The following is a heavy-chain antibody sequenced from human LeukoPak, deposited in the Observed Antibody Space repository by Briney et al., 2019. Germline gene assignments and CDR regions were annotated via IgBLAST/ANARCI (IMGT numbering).Heavy chain of an antibody. J-gene: IGHJ4*02. CDR2: IYSGGST. Sequence: GGSLRLSCAASGFTVSSNYMSWVRQAPGKGLEWVSVIYSGGSTYYADSVKGRFTISRDNSKNTLYLQMNSLRAEDTAAYYCARDSQFAYFDYWGQGTLVTVSS. CDR3: ARDSQFAYFDY. D-gene: IGHD5-24*01. CDR1: GFTVSSNY. V-gene: IGHV3-53*01.